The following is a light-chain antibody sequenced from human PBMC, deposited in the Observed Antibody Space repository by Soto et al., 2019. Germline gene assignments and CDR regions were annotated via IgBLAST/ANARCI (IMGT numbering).Light chain of an antibody. Sequence: EIVLTQNPGTLSLSPGERATLSCRASQSVSNSYLAWYQQKPGQAPRLLIYGASNMATGIPDRFSSRGCGTDFTPTISRVPPEYSAVYYRHQYGSSGTFGQGTKVDI. CDR3: HQYGSSGT. V-gene: IGKV3-20*01. CDR1: QSVSNSY. CDR2: GAS. J-gene: IGKJ1*01.